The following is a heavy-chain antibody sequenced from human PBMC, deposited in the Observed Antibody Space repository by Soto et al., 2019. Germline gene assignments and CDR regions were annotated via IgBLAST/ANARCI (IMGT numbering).Heavy chain of an antibody. D-gene: IGHD3-22*01. CDR2: IYSCGST. CDR1: GFTVSSNY. Sequence: EVQLVESGGGLIQPGGSLRLSCAASGFTVSSNYMSWVRQAPGKGLEWVSVIYSCGSTYYADSVKGRFTISRDNSKNTLYLQMNSLRAEDTAVYYCARGKGDSSGYYCLNDYYYYYGMDVWGQGTTVTVSS. CDR3: ARGKGDSSGYYCLNDYYYYYGMDV. V-gene: IGHV3-66*03. J-gene: IGHJ6*02.